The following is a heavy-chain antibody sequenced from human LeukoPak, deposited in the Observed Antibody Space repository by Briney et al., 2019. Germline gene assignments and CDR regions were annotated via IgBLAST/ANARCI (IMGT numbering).Heavy chain of an antibody. CDR2: ISGSGGST. V-gene: IGHV3-23*01. D-gene: IGHD6-13*01. J-gene: IGHJ6*02. Sequence: GGSLRLSCAASGFTFSSYAMSWVRQAPGKGLEWVSAISGSGGSTYYADSVKGRFTISRDNSKNTLYLQMNSLRAEDTAVYYCARFFAAAATKPMDVWGQGTTVTVSS. CDR3: ARFFAAAATKPMDV. CDR1: GFTFSSYA.